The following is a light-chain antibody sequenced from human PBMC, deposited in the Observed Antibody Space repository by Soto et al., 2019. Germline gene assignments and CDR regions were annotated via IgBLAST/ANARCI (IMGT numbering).Light chain of an antibody. Sequence: EIVLTQSPGTVSLSPGKRATLSCRASQSVSNFLAWYQQKPGQAPRLLIYDTSNRATGIPARFSGSGSGTEFTLTISSLQSEDFAVYYCQQYNNWPRTFGQGTKVDIK. J-gene: IGKJ1*01. V-gene: IGKV3-11*01. CDR2: DTS. CDR1: QSVSNF. CDR3: QQYNNWPRT.